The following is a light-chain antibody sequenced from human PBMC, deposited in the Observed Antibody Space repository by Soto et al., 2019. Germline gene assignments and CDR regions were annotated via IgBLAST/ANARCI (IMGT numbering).Light chain of an antibody. Sequence: QSALTQPASVSGSPGQSITISCTGTSSDVGGYNYVSWYQQHPGKAPKLMIYDVSNRPSGVSNRFSGSKPGNTASLTTSGRQAGDEADYYCSSYTSSSSLVFGGGTKLTVL. CDR2: DVS. V-gene: IGLV2-14*01. CDR3: SSYTSSSSLV. J-gene: IGLJ2*01. CDR1: SSDVGGYNY.